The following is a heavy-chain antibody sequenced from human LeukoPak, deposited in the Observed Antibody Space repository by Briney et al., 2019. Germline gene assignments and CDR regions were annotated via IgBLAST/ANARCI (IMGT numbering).Heavy chain of an antibody. CDR2: ISSSGSTT. CDR3: ARVGDIRSSTSCYAGGY. Sequence: GGSLRLSCAASGFTFSSYEMNWVRQAPGKGLEWVSYISSSGSTTHYADSVKGRFIISRDNAKNSLYLQMNSLRAEDTAVYYCARVGDIRSSTSCYAGGYWGQGTLVTVSS. J-gene: IGHJ4*02. CDR1: GFTFSSYE. V-gene: IGHV3-48*03. D-gene: IGHD2-2*01.